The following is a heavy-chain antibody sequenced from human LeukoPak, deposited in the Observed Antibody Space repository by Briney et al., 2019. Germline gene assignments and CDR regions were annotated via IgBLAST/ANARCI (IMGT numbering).Heavy chain of an antibody. D-gene: IGHD3-10*01. CDR3: ARMDYGSGA. Sequence: SSETLSLTCAVSGGSIRSGGYSWSWIRQPPGKGLEWIGYIYYSGSTYYNPSLKSRVTISVDTSKNQFSLKLSSVTAADTAVYYCARMDYGSGAWGQGTLVTVSS. CDR2: IYYSGST. V-gene: IGHV4-30-4*07. J-gene: IGHJ4*02. CDR1: GGSIRSGGYS.